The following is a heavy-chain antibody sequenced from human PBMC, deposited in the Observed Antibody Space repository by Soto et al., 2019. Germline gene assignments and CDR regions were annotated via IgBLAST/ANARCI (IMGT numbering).Heavy chain of an antibody. D-gene: IGHD2-21*01. CDR2: IIPILGIA. CDR3: AIPRSAYPVPPSGEIDY. Sequence: ASVKVSCKASGGTFSSYTISWVRQAPGQGLEWMGRIIPILGIANYAQKFQGRVTITADKSTSTAYMELSSLRSEDTAVYYCAIPRSAYPVPPSGEIDYWGQGTLVTVSS. CDR1: GGTFSSYT. V-gene: IGHV1-69*02. J-gene: IGHJ4*02.